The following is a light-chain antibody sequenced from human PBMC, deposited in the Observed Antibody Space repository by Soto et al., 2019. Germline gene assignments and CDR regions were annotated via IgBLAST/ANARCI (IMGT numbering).Light chain of an antibody. Sequence: DIQMTQSPSSLSASVGDRVTIACRASQSINSNLNWYQQKPGEAPKVLISAASNLQSGVPSRFSGGGFVTDFCITISSLQPEDFAIYYCQQSYTVPLTFGGGTKVEIK. CDR2: AAS. CDR1: QSINSN. CDR3: QQSYTVPLT. V-gene: IGKV1-39*01. J-gene: IGKJ4*01.